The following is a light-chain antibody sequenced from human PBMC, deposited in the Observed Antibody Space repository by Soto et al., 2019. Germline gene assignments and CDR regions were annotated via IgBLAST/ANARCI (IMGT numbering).Light chain of an antibody. CDR1: QSVSSN. CDR2: GAS. V-gene: IGKV3-15*01. Sequence: EIVMTQSPATLSVSPGERATLSCRASQSVSSNLAWYQQKPGQAPRLLIYGASTRATGIPARFSGSGSGTEFTLTINSLQPEDFATYYCQQLNSYPRTFGQGTKV. J-gene: IGKJ1*01. CDR3: QQLNSYPRT.